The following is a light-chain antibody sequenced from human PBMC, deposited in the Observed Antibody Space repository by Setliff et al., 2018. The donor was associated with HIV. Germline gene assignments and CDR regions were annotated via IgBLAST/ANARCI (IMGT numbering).Light chain of an antibody. CDR3: SSYRSGNTLV. CDR2: EVS. CDR1: SSDVGGYKY. J-gene: IGLJ1*01. Sequence: QSALTQPASVSGSPGQSITISCTGTSSDVGGYKYVYWYQQHPGKAPKLMIYEVSNRPSGISNRFSGSTSGNTASLTISGLQAEDEADYYCSSYRSGNTLVFGTGTKVTVL. V-gene: IGLV2-14*01.